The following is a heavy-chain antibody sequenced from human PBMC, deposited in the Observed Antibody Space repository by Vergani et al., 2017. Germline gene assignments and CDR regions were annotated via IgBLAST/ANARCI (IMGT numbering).Heavy chain of an antibody. D-gene: IGHD1-1*01. V-gene: IGHV5-51*01. CDR1: EYSFGNYC. CDR2: IYPADSDT. CDR3: ARHTTYTDS. Sequence: EVELVQSGPEMRKPGESLKLFCKGSEYSFGNYCIVWVRQMPGKGLEWIGIIYPADSDTGYSPSFQGQVTISDDKYISTAFLQWDSLKASDTALYYCARHTTYTDSWGQGTLVTVSS. J-gene: IGHJ4*02.